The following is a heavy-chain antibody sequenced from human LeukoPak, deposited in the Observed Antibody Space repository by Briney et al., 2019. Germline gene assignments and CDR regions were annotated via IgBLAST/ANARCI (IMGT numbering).Heavy chain of an antibody. CDR2: ISVYNGNT. D-gene: IGHD1-1*01. J-gene: IGHJ4*02. CDR3: ARLEFAGTHYFDY. Sequence: GASVKVSCKASGYTFTSYGISWVRQAPGQGLEWMGWISVYNGNTNYAQMLQVRVTMTTGTSTSTAYMDLRSLGSDDTAVYYCARLEFAGTHYFDYWGQGTLVTVSS. CDR1: GYTFTSYG. V-gene: IGHV1-18*01.